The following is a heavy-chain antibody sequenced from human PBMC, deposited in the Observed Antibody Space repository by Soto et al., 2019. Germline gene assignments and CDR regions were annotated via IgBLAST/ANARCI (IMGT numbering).Heavy chain of an antibody. V-gene: IGHV3-9*01. CDR2: ISWNSGVL. CDR1: GFTFDDYA. CDR3: AIDLRGWFGSFDY. J-gene: IGHJ4*02. Sequence: EVQLVESGGGLVQPGRSLRLSCAASGFTFDDYAIHWVRQAPGKGLEWVSGISWNSGVLGYADSVKVRFTISRDNAKNSLYLQMNSLRTEDTALYYCAIDLRGWFGSFDYWGQGYLVTVSS. D-gene: IGHD6-19*01.